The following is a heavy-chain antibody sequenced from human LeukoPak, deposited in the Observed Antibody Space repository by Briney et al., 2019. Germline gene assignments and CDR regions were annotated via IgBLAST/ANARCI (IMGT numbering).Heavy chain of an antibody. D-gene: IGHD1-26*01. CDR1: GYTFTSYY. V-gene: IGHV1-46*01. CDR3: ARASGSYHQYYFDY. Sequence: ASVKVSCKASGYTFTSYYVHWVRQAPGQGLEWMGVIKPSDGFTSYAQKFQGRLTVTRDMSTSTVYMELSSLRSEDTAVYYCARASGSYHQYYFDYWGQGTLVTVSS. CDR2: IKPSDGFT. J-gene: IGHJ4*02.